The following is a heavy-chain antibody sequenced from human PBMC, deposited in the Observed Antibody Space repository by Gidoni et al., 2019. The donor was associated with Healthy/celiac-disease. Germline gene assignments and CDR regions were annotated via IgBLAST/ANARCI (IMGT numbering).Heavy chain of an antibody. D-gene: IGHD3-22*01. Sequence: EVQLVESGGGLVQPGGSLRLSCSASGFTFSSYAMHWVRQAPGKGLEYVSAISSNGGSTYYADSVKGRFTISRDNSKNTLYLQMSSLRAEDTAVYYCVKGDSSGFGWFDYWGQGTLVTVSS. CDR3: VKGDSSGFGWFDY. CDR1: GFTFSSYA. V-gene: IGHV3-64D*06. J-gene: IGHJ4*02. CDR2: ISSNGGST.